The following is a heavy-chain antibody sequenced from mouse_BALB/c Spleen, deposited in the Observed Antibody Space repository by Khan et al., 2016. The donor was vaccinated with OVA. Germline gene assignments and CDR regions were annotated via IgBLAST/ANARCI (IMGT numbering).Heavy chain of an antibody. J-gene: IGHJ4*01. CDR3: AVGGYDNHAMDY. D-gene: IGHD2-10*02. V-gene: IGHV1S132*01. CDR1: GYIFTSYW. CDR2: IYPGTGST. Sequence: QVQLKQSGAGLVRPGASVKLSCKTSGYIFTSYWIHWVKQRSGQGLEWIARIYPGTGSTYYNEKFKGKVKMTGDKSTRTAYMKLSNLQSEDSAVYCCAVGGYDNHAMDYWGQGTSVTVSS.